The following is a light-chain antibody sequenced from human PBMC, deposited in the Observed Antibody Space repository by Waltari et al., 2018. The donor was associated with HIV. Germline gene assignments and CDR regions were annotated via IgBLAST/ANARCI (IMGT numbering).Light chain of an antibody. CDR3: QHYGSSLT. CDR1: QSISS. Sequence: EIVLTQSPGTLSLSPGERATLSCRASQSISSLAWYQQKPGQAPRLLIHGASSRATGIPDRFSGSGSGPDFTLTISRLEPEDFAVYYCQHYGSSLTIGQGTRLEIK. J-gene: IGKJ5*01. CDR2: GAS. V-gene: IGKV3-20*01.